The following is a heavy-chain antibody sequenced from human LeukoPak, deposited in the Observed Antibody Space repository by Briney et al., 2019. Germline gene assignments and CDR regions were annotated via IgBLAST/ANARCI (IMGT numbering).Heavy chain of an antibody. CDR1: GGSISSYY. CDR2: IYTSGST. Sequence: SETLSLTCTVSGGSISSYYWGWIRQPAGKGLEWIGRIYTSGSTNYNPSLKSRVTISVDTSKNQFSLKLSSVTAADTAVYYCARDYYDSSGYFYWGQGTLVTVSS. V-gene: IGHV4-4*07. J-gene: IGHJ4*02. D-gene: IGHD3-22*01. CDR3: ARDYYDSSGYFY.